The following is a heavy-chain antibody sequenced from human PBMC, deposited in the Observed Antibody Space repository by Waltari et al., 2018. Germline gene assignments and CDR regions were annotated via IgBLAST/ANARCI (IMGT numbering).Heavy chain of an antibody. J-gene: IGHJ4*02. Sequence: QVQLQESGPGLVKPSGTLSLTCTVSGYSIKNNYYWGWIRQPPGAGLEWIGTIYHTGDTYYNPSLKSRVIISVDTSKNQFSLRLSSVTAADTAVYYCARVVPRAANDYWGQGTLVTVSS. CDR1: GYSIKNNYY. CDR2: IYHTGDT. CDR3: ARVVPRAANDY. V-gene: IGHV4-38-2*02. D-gene: IGHD3-10*01.